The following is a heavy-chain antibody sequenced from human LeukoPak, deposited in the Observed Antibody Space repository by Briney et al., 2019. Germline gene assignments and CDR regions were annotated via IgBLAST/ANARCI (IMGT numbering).Heavy chain of an antibody. CDR1: GGSISSYY. CDR2: IYHIGIT. D-gene: IGHD2-2*01. V-gene: IGHV4-59*12. Sequence: PSETLSLTCTVSGGSISSYYWSWIRQPPGKGLEWIGYIYHIGITSYNPSLKSRVTFSVDRTRNQFSLKLRSVTAADTAVYYCARESCGSTSCFGGEGYYYYYMDVWGKGTTVTVSS. CDR3: ARESCGSTSCFGGEGYYYYYMDV. J-gene: IGHJ6*03.